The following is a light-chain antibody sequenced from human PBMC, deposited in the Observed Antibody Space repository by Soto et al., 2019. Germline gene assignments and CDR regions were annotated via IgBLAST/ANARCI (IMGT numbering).Light chain of an antibody. CDR1: SSNIGNRY. CDR2: DND. J-gene: IGLJ7*01. V-gene: IGLV1-51*01. Sequence: QSVLAQPPSVSAARGQKVTISCSGSSSNIGNRYVSWYQQLPGTAPKLLIYDNDKRPSGIPGRFSGSKSGTSATLDITGLQTGDEADYYCGTWDDSLSAAVFGGGTQLTVL. CDR3: GTWDDSLSAAV.